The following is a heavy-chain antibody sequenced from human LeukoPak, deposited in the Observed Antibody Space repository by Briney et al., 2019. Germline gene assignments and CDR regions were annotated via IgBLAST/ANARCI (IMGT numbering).Heavy chain of an antibody. CDR3: ARNRVGGYYYDSSGSY. J-gene: IGHJ4*02. CDR1: GGSISSSSYY. D-gene: IGHD3-22*01. Sequence: SETLSLTCTVSGGSISSSSYYWGWIRQPPGKGLEWIGSIYYSGSTYYNPSLKSRVTISVDTSKNQFSLKLSSVTAADTAVYYCARNRVGGYYYDSSGSYWCQGTLVTVSS. CDR2: IYYSGST. V-gene: IGHV4-39*01.